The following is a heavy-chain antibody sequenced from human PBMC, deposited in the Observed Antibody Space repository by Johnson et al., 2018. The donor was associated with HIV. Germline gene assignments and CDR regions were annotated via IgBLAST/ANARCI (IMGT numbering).Heavy chain of an antibody. J-gene: IGHJ3*02. V-gene: IGHV3-30-3*01. CDR3: ARVPTSSGYHDAFDI. CDR2: ISYDGSNK. D-gene: IGHD3-22*01. Sequence: QMLLVESGGGLVQPGGSLRLSCAASGFTFSSYAMHWVRPAPGKGLECVAVISYDGSNKYYADSVKGRFTISRDNSKNTLYLQMNSLRAEDTAVYYCARVPTSSGYHDAFDIWGQGTMVTVSS. CDR1: GFTFSSYA.